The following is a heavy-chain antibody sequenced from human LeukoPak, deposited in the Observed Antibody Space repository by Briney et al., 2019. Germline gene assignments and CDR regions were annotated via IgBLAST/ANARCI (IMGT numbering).Heavy chain of an antibody. J-gene: IGHJ4*02. CDR1: GYTFTGYY. Sequence: ASVKVSCKASGYTFTGYYMHWVRQAPGQGLEWMGWINPNSGGTNYAQKFQGRVTMTRDTSISTAYMELSRLRSDDAAVYYCARSLPYYYDSSGYYYPLSYWGQGTLVTVSS. D-gene: IGHD3-22*01. CDR3: ARSLPYYYDSSGYYYPLSY. V-gene: IGHV1-2*02. CDR2: INPNSGGT.